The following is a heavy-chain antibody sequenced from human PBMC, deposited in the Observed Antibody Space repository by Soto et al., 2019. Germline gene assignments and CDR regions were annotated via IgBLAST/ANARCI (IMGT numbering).Heavy chain of an antibody. Sequence: QVQLQQWGAGLLKPSETLSLTCAVYGGSFSGYYWSWIRQPPGKGLEWIGEINHSGSTNYNPSLKSRVTISVDTSKNQFSLKLSSVTAADTGVYYCARGAIAARPSNWFDPWGQGTLVTVSS. CDR1: GGSFSGYY. J-gene: IGHJ5*02. CDR3: ARGAIAARPSNWFDP. CDR2: INHSGST. V-gene: IGHV4-34*01. D-gene: IGHD6-6*01.